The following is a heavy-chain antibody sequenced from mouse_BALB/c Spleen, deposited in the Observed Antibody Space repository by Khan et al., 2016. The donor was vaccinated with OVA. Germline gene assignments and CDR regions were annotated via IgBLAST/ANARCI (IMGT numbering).Heavy chain of an antibody. CDR3: ARAYYRYDGYYAMDY. D-gene: IGHD2-14*01. CDR1: GFSLSRYS. J-gene: IGHJ4*01. Sequence: VQVVESGPGLVAPSQSLSITCTVSGFSLSRYSIHWVRQPPGKGLEWLGMIWGGGSTDYNSTLKSRLSIGKDNSKSQVFLKMNSLQTDDTAMYYCARAYYRYDGYYAMDYWGQGTSVTVSS. V-gene: IGHV2-6-4*01. CDR2: IWGGGST.